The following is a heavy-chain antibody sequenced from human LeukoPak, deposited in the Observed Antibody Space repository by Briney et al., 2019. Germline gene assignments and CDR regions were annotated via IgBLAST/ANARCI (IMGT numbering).Heavy chain of an antibody. CDR2: IKQDGSEK. J-gene: IGHJ4*02. CDR1: GFTFSSYW. CDR3: ARDQVNY. Sequence: QSGGSLRLSCAASGFTFSSYWMNWVRQVPGKGLEWVAHIKQDGSEKYYVESVKGRFTISRDNAKNSLCLQMNSLRVEDTAVYYCARDQVNYWGQGTLVTVSS. V-gene: IGHV3-7*04.